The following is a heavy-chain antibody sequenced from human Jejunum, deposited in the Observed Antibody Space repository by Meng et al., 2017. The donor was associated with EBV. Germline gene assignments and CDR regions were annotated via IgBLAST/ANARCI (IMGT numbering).Heavy chain of an antibody. CDR3: ARGAYFDY. J-gene: IGHJ4*02. CDR2: IYYSGSA. Sequence: QPQLPESGSGLEXPXXXXSLTCAVSGGSISSGGYSWHWIRQPPGKGLQWIGYIYYSGSAYYNPSLKSRVTLSVDRSKNQFSLNLSSVTAADTAVYYCARGAYFDYWGQGTLVTVSS. CDR1: GGSISSGGYS. V-gene: IGHV4-30-2*01.